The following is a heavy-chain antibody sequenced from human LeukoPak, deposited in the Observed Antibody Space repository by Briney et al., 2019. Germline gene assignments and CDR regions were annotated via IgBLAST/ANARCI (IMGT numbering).Heavy chain of an antibody. CDR2: ISGSGGST. Sequence: GGSLRLSCAASGFTFSSYAMSWVRQAPGKGLEWVSAISGSGGSTYYADSVKGRFTISRDNSKNTLYLQMNSLRAEDTAVYYCAKVLRFLGWLPKYYYYGMDVWGQGTTVTVSS. D-gene: IGHD3-3*01. CDR3: AKVLRFLGWLPKYYYYGMDV. J-gene: IGHJ6*02. CDR1: GFTFSSYA. V-gene: IGHV3-23*01.